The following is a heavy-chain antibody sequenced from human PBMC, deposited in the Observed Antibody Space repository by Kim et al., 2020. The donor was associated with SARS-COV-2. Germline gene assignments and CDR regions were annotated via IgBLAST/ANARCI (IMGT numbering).Heavy chain of an antibody. J-gene: IGHJ4*02. Sequence: SETLSLTCTVSGGSISSSSYYWGWIRQPPGKGLEWIGSIYYSGSTYYNPSLKSRVTISVDTSKNQFSLKLSSVTAADTAVYYCARHSPPGMQIRYFDWFLFDYWGQGTLVTVSS. V-gene: IGHV4-39*01. D-gene: IGHD3-9*01. CDR2: IYYSGST. CDR1: GGSISSSSYY. CDR3: ARHSPPGMQIRYFDWFLFDY.